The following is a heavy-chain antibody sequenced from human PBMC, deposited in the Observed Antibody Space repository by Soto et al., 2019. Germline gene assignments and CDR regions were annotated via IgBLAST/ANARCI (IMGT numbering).Heavy chain of an antibody. D-gene: IGHD2-8*01. CDR2: IYPGDSDT. Sequence: GESLNISCKGSGYSFTSYWIAWVRQMPGKGLEWMGIIYPGDSDTRYSPSFQGQVTISADKSISTAYLQWSSLKASDTAMYYCARAQMLSFDYWGQGILVSVSS. V-gene: IGHV5-51*01. J-gene: IGHJ4*02. CDR3: ARAQMLSFDY. CDR1: GYSFTSYW.